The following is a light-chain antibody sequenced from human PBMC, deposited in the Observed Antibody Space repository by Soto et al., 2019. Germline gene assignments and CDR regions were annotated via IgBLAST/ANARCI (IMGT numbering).Light chain of an antibody. V-gene: IGLV2-14*01. CDR3: SSYTGSSTFV. Sequence: QSVLTQPASVSRSPGQSITISCTGTSSDVGGYNYVSWYQQLPGKAPKLMIYDVNNRPSGVSNRFSGSKSGNTASLTISGLQAEDEADYYCSSYTGSSTFVFGTGTKVTVL. CDR1: SSDVGGYNY. CDR2: DVN. J-gene: IGLJ1*01.